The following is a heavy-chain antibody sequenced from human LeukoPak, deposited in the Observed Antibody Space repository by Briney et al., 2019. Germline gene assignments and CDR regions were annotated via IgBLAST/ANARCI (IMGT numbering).Heavy chain of an antibody. Sequence: PSETLSLTCAVYGGSFSGYYWSWIRQPPGKGLEWIGEINHSGSTNYNPSLKSRVTMSVDTSKNQFSLKLSSVTAADTAVYYCAREIDGEGYFDYWGQGTLVTVSS. J-gene: IGHJ4*02. V-gene: IGHV4-34*01. CDR1: GGSFSGYY. D-gene: IGHD4-17*01. CDR3: AREIDGEGYFDY. CDR2: INHSGST.